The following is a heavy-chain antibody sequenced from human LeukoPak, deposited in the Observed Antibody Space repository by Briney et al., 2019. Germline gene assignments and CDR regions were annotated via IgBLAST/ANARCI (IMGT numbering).Heavy chain of an antibody. CDR3: ARELYGSSFMDV. CDR2: IIPIFGTA. J-gene: IGHJ6*03. V-gene: IGHV1-69*13. Sequence: SVKVSCKASGGTFSSYAISWVRQAPGQGLEWMGGIIPIFGTANYAQKFQGRVTITADESTSTAYMELSSLRSEDTAVYYCARELYGSSFMDVWGKGTTVTISS. CDR1: GGTFSSYA. D-gene: IGHD3-10*01.